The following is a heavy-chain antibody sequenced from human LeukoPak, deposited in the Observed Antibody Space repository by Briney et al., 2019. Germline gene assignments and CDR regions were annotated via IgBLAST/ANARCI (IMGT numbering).Heavy chain of an antibody. V-gene: IGHV3-20*04. CDR3: ATERAGERPRPLLSYYYMDV. CDR2: INWNGGST. CDR1: GFTFDDYG. D-gene: IGHD3-16*01. J-gene: IGHJ6*03. Sequence: GGSLRLSCAASGFTFDDYGMCWVRQAPGKGLEWVSGINWNGGSTGYADSVKGRFTISRDNAKNSLYLQMNSLRAEDTAVYYCATERAGERPRPLLSYYYMDVWGKGTTVTISS.